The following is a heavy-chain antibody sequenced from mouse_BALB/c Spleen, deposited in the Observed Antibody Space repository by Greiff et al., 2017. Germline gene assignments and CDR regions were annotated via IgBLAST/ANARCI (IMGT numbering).Heavy chain of an antibody. D-gene: IGHD2-2*01. Sequence: EVKLVESGGGLVKPGGSLKLSCAASGFTFSDYYMYWVRQTPEKRLEWVATISDGGSYTYYPDSVKGRFTISRDNAKNNLYLQMSSLKSEDTAMYYCARDGYPGNYAMDYWGQGTSVTVSS. CDR1: GFTFSDYY. J-gene: IGHJ4*01. CDR3: ARDGYPGNYAMDY. CDR2: ISDGGSYT. V-gene: IGHV5-4*02.